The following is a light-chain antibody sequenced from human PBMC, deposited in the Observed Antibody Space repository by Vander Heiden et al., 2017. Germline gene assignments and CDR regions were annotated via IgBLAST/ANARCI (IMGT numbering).Light chain of an antibody. Sequence: DIQMTQSPSTLSASVGDRVTITCRASQSISSWLAWYQQKPGRAPKVLIYKASNLESGVPSRFSGSGSWTEFTLTISSLQPDDSATYYCQQYDSYLFTFGPGTKVDIK. CDR1: QSISSW. V-gene: IGKV1-5*03. CDR2: KAS. CDR3: QQYDSYLFT. J-gene: IGKJ3*01.